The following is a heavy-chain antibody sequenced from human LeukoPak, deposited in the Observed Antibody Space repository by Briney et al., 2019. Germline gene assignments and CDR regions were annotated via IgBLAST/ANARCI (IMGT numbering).Heavy chain of an antibody. CDR3: ARDLSIAARPFDY. J-gene: IGHJ4*02. D-gene: IGHD6-6*01. V-gene: IGHV3-33*08. Sequence: GGSLRLSCVASGFTFSSYWMNWVRQAPGKGLEWVAVIWYGGSNKYYADSVKGRFTISRDNSKNTLYLQMNSLRAEDTAVYYCARDLSIAARPFDYWGQGTLVTVSS. CDR1: GFTFSSYW. CDR2: IWYGGSNK.